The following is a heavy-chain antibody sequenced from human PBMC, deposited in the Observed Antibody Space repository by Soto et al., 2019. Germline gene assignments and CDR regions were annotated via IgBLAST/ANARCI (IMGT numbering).Heavy chain of an antibody. V-gene: IGHV3-21*01. CDR2: ISGSSGDI. CDR3: AKSRYSFDY. J-gene: IGHJ4*02. CDR1: GFSCSNYY. Sequence: WGSLRLSCAALGFSCSNYYMNWVRRAPGKGLEWVSSISGSSGDINYADSVKGRFTISRDNAENSLYLQMSSLRAEDTAVYYCAKSRYSFDYWGQGTLVTVSS. D-gene: IGHD1-1*01.